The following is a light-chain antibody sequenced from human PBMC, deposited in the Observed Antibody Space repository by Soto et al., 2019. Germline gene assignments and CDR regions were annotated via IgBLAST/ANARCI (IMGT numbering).Light chain of an antibody. CDR3: SSYTSSSTQV. V-gene: IGLV2-14*01. J-gene: IGLJ1*01. CDR1: SSDVGGYNY. Sequence: QSVLTQPASVSGSPGQSITISCTGTSSDVGGYNYVSWYQQHPGKAPKLMIYDVSNRPSGVSNRFSGSKSGNTASLTISGHKHEAEADYYCSSYTSSSTQVFGTGTKVXVL. CDR2: DVS.